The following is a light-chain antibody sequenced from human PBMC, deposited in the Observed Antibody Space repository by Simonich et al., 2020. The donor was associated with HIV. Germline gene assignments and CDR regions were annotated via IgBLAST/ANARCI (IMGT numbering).Light chain of an antibody. V-gene: IGLV2-11*01. CDR2: DVT. CDR3: QSYDSSLSGVI. Sequence: QSALTQPRSVSGSPGQSVTLSCTGTSSDVGGYTYVSWYQQHPSKAPKLIIYDVTKRPAGVPDRFSGSKSSTSASLAITGLQAEDEADYYCQSYDSSLSGVIFGGGTKLTVL. J-gene: IGLJ2*01. CDR1: SSDVGGYTY.